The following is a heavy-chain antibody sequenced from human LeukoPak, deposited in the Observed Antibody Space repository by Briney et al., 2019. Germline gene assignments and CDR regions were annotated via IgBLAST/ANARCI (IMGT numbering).Heavy chain of an antibody. CDR2: IIPIFGTA. J-gene: IGHJ4*02. CDR1: GGTFSSYA. D-gene: IGHD3-16*02. Sequence: SVKVSCKASGGTFSSYAISWVRQAPGQGLEWMGGIIPIFGTANYAQKFQGRVTITADESTSTAYMELSSLRSEDTAAYYCARVRSRLGELSFDYWGQGTLVTVSS. CDR3: ARVRSRLGELSFDY. V-gene: IGHV1-69*13.